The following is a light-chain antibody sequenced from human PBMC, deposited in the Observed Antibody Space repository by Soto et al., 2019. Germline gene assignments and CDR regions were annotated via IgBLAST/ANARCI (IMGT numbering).Light chain of an antibody. V-gene: IGKV2-28*01. CDR1: QSLLYSNGYYS. CDR2: LGS. CDR3: MQALQTPWT. Sequence: DLVMTQSPLSLPVTPGEPASISCRSSQSLLYSNGYYSLDWSLHKPGQSPQVLISLGSHRASGVPGRGSGSGSGTDFTLKISRVEAEDVGVYYCMQALQTPWTFGQGTKVQGK. J-gene: IGKJ1*01.